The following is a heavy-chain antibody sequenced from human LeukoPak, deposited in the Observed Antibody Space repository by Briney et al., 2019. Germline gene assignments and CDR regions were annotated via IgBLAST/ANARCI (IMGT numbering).Heavy chain of an antibody. V-gene: IGHV3-30*04. D-gene: IGHD2/OR15-2a*01. CDR1: GFTFSSYP. Sequence: PGGSLRLSCAASGFTFSSYPMHWVRQAPGKGLEWVALISYDGRDKYYADSVKGRFTISRDNSKNTLYLQMNSLRAEDTAKYYCAKSLLTTARGAGRFFYMWGRGRVVPVS. CDR2: ISYDGRDK. CDR3: AKSLLTTARGAGRFFYM. J-gene: IGHJ3*02.